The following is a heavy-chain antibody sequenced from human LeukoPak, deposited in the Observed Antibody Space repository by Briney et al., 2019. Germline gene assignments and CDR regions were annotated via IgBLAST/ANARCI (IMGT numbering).Heavy chain of an antibody. Sequence: SETLSLTCTVSGGSISSGDYYWSCIRQPPGKGLECIGYIYYSGSTYYNPSLKSRVTISVDTSKNQFSLKLSSVTAADTAVYYCARERRLVRGVHNYYFDYWGQGTLVTVSS. V-gene: IGHV4-30-4*01. CDR3: ARERRLVRGVHNYYFDY. J-gene: IGHJ4*02. CDR2: IYYSGST. D-gene: IGHD3-10*01. CDR1: GGSISSGDYY.